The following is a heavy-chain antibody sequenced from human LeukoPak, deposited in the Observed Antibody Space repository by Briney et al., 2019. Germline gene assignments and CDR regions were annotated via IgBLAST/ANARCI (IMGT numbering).Heavy chain of an antibody. CDR2: IHYSGST. J-gene: IGHJ4*02. V-gene: IGHV4-61*01. Sequence: SETLSLTCTVSGGSISSSSYYWTWIRQPPGKGLEWIGYIHYSGSTNYNPSLKSRVTLTVDTSKNQFSLNLSSVTATDTAVYYCARDRDSSTWYYFDHWGQGTLVTVSS. CDR1: GGSISSSSYY. D-gene: IGHD6-13*01. CDR3: ARDRDSSTWYYFDH.